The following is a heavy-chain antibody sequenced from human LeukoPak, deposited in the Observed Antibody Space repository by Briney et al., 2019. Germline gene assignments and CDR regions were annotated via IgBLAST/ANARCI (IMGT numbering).Heavy chain of an antibody. D-gene: IGHD5-24*01. V-gene: IGHV5-51*01. Sequence: LGESLKISCKGSGYSFTSYWIGWVRQMPGKGLEYMGIIYPGDSDTRYSPSFQGQVTISADKSIDTAYLQWSGLKASDTAMYYCARLGRVGYNSSSDAFDMWAQGTMVTVSS. CDR3: ARLGRVGYNSSSDAFDM. CDR1: GYSFTSYW. CDR2: IYPGDSDT. J-gene: IGHJ3*02.